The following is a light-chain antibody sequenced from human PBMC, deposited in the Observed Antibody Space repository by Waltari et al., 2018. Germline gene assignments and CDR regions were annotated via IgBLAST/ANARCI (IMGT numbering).Light chain of an antibody. CDR2: WAS. CDR3: QQYYSTPTWT. Sequence: DIVMTQSPDSLAVSLGERATINCKSSQSVLYSPNNKNYLAWYQQKPGQPPKLRIYWASTRESGVPDRFSCGGSGTDFSLTISSLQAEDVAVYYCQQYYSTPTWTFGQGTKVEIK. J-gene: IGKJ1*01. CDR1: QSVLYSPNNKNY. V-gene: IGKV4-1*01.